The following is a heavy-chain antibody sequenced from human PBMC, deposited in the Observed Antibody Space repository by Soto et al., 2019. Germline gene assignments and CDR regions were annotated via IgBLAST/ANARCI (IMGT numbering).Heavy chain of an antibody. J-gene: IGHJ5*02. CDR1: GGSISSGGYY. D-gene: IGHD6-13*01. CDR3: ARADSSSWFDNWFDP. CDR2: IYYSGST. V-gene: IGHV4-31*03. Sequence: QVQLQESGPGLVKPSQTLSLTCTVSGGSISSGGYYWGWIRQHPGKGLEWIGYIYYSGSTYHNPSLKSRVTISVDTSKNQFSLKLSSVTAADTAVYYCARADSSSWFDNWFDPWGQGTLVTVSS.